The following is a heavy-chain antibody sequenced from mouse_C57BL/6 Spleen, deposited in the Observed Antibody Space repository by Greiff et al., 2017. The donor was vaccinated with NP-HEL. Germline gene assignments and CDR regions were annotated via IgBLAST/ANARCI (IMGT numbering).Heavy chain of an antibody. J-gene: IGHJ4*01. CDR3: ARERDYDYAMDY. D-gene: IGHD2-4*01. Sequence: QVQLQQPGAELVKPGASVKMSCKASGYTFTSYWITWVKQRPGQGLEWIGNIYPGSGSTNYNEKFKSKATLTVDTSSSTAYMQLSSLTSEDSAVYYCARERDYDYAMDYWGQGTSVTVSS. V-gene: IGHV1-55*01. CDR2: IYPGSGST. CDR1: GYTFTSYW.